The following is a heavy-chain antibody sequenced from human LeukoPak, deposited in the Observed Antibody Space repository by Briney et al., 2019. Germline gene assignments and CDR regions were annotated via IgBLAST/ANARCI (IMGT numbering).Heavy chain of an antibody. V-gene: IGHV4-4*02. CDR1: GGPISTNNW. CDR2: IYHNGNT. D-gene: IGHD2/OR15-2a*01. Sequence: PSETLSLTCTVSGGPISTNNWWNWVRQPPGKGLEWIGEIYHNGNTYYNPSLKSRVTMSVDTSKNQFSLELTSVTAADTAVYFCVREGSFAAFDYWGRGALVTVSS. CDR3: VREGSFAAFDY. J-gene: IGHJ4*02.